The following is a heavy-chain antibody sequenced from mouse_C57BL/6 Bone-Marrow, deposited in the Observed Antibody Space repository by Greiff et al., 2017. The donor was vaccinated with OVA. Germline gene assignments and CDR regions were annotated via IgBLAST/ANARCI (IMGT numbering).Heavy chain of an antibody. J-gene: IGHJ4*01. V-gene: IGHV5-9-1*02. CDR2: ISSGGDYI. CDR1: GFTFSSYA. CDR3: TRAWDYYALEY. Sequence: EVQRVESGEGLVKPGGSLKLSCAASGFTFSSYAMSWVRQTPEKRLEWVAYISSGGDYIYYADTVKGRFTISRDNARNTLYLQMSSMKSEDAAMYYVTRAWDYYALEYWGQGTSVTVSS.